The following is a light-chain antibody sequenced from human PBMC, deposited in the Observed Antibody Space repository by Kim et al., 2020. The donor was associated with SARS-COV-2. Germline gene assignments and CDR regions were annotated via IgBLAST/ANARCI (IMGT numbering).Light chain of an antibody. J-gene: IGKJ3*01. CDR1: QSVSSNH. Sequence: DIVLTQSPGTLSLSPGEGATLSCRASQSVSSNHLAWYQQKPGQAPRVLIYGTSNRPADIPDRFSGSGSGTDFTLTISRLEPEDFAVYYCQQYGSSPLVTFGPGTKVDIK. CDR3: QQYGSSPLVT. CDR2: GTS. V-gene: IGKV3-20*01.